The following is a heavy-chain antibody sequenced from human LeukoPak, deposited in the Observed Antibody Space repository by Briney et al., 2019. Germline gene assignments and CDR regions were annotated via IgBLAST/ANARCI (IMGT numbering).Heavy chain of an antibody. CDR1: GYSFTSYW. Sequence: GEXLKISFKGSGYSFTSYWIGWVRPMTGKGVEWMGIIYPGDSDTRYSPSFQGQVTISADKSISTAYLQWSSLKASDTAMYYCARLAQYYYDSSGYSGYFDYWGQGTLVTVSS. D-gene: IGHD3-22*01. J-gene: IGHJ4*02. CDR2: IYPGDSDT. V-gene: IGHV5-51*03. CDR3: ARLAQYYYDSSGYSGYFDY.